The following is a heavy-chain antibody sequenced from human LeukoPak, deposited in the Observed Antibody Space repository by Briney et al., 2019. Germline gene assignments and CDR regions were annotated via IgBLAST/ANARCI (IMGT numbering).Heavy chain of an antibody. CDR1: GGSISGYF. D-gene: IGHD3-9*01. CDR2: IYYSGST. V-gene: IGHV4-59*01. CDR3: AREGYYDILTGYYHNWFDP. J-gene: IGHJ5*02. Sequence: SETLSLTCTVSGGSISGYFWSWIRQPPGKGLEWIGYIYYSGSTNYNPSLESRVTMSVDTSKNQFSLKLASVTAADTAVYYCAREGYYDILTGYYHNWFDPWGHGTMGTVSS.